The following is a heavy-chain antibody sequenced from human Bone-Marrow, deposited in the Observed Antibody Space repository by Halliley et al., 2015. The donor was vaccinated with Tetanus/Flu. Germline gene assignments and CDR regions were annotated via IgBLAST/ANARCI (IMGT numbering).Heavy chain of an antibody. CDR1: GGSISSYY. V-gene: IGHV4-59*12. Sequence: TLSLTCTVSGGSISSYYWSWIRQPPGKGLEWIGDVFYSGNANYNPSLKSRFTISVDTSKNQFSLKVTSVTAADTAVYYCARLGATAGTPEGAFAYSGQGALVPVSS. D-gene: IGHD1-26*01. J-gene: IGHJ4*02. CDR2: VFYSGNA. CDR3: ARLGATAGTPEGAFAY.